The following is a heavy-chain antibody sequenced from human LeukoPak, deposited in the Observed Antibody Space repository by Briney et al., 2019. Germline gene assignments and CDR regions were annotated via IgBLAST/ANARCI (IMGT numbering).Heavy chain of an antibody. CDR1: GGSISSYY. J-gene: IGHJ6*02. Sequence: SETLSLTCTVSGGSISSYYWSWIRQPAGKGLEWIGRIYTSGSTNYNPSLKSRVTMSVDTSKNQFSLKLSSVTAADTAVYYCARLCPSDSYYDFWSGYPPTFTNYYYGMDVWGQGTTVTVSS. D-gene: IGHD3-3*01. CDR3: ARLCPSDSYYDFWSGYPPTFTNYYYGMDV. CDR2: IYTSGST. V-gene: IGHV4-4*07.